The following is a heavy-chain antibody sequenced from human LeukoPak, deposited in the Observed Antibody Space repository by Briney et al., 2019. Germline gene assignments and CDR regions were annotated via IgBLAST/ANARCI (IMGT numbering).Heavy chain of an antibody. Sequence: GRSLRLSCAASGFTFSSYAMHWVRQAPGKGLEWVSSISSSSSYIYYADSVKGRFTISRDNAKNSLYLQMNSLRAEDTAVYYCARGDCSSTSCSRGRWFDPWGQGTLVTVSS. CDR1: GFTFSSYA. D-gene: IGHD2-2*01. CDR3: ARGDCSSTSCSRGRWFDP. J-gene: IGHJ5*02. V-gene: IGHV3-21*01. CDR2: ISSSSSYI.